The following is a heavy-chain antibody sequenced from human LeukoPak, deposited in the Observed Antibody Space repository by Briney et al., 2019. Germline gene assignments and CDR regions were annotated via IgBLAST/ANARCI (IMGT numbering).Heavy chain of an antibody. Sequence: PSETLSLTCTVSGGSISSSSYYWGWIRQPPGKGLEWIGSIYYSGSTYYNPSLKSRVTISVDTSKNQFSLKLSSVTAADTAVYYCARVYDYVWGSYRPGGAFDIWGQGTMVTVSS. CDR1: GGSISSSSYY. D-gene: IGHD3-16*02. J-gene: IGHJ3*02. CDR3: ARVYDYVWGSYRPGGAFDI. V-gene: IGHV4-39*07. CDR2: IYYSGST.